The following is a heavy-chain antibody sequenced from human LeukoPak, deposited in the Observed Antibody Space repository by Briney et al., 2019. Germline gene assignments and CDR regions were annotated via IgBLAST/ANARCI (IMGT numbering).Heavy chain of an antibody. J-gene: IGHJ4*02. V-gene: IGHV3-7*01. D-gene: IGHD6-13*01. CDR1: GFIFRDFS. CDR3: ARFIAAPYYFDY. Sequence: GGSLRLSCSVSGFIFRDFSMSWVRQAPGKGLEWVAKMNEYGSEIFYVDSVKGRFTISRDNGKNSLYLQMNSLRAEDTAVYYCARFIAAPYYFDYWGRGTLVTVSS. CDR2: MNEYGSEI.